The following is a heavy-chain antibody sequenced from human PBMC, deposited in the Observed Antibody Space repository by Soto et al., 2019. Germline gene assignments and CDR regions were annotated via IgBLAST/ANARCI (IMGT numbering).Heavy chain of an antibody. Sequence: SETLSLTCTVSGDSINSVDHYWSWIRQPPGKGLEWMGYIYHSGSTHYNPSLNSRLTISIDTSTNRFSLNLTSVTAADTAVYFCARLRRETENNWLDPCGQGALVTVYS. V-gene: IGHV4-30-4*01. CDR2: IYHSGST. J-gene: IGHJ5*02. CDR3: ARLRRETENNWLDP. D-gene: IGHD1-26*01. CDR1: GDSINSVDHY.